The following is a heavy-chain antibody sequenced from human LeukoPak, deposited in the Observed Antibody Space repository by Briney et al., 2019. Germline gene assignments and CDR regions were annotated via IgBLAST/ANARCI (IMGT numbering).Heavy chain of an antibody. CDR3: ARSPRITMVQGVIITNSYFDY. D-gene: IGHD3-10*01. CDR1: GGTFSSYA. V-gene: IGHV1-69*04. Sequence: SVKVSCKASGGTFSSYAISWVRQAPGQGLEWMGRIIPILCIANYAQKFQGRVTITEDKSTSTAYMELSSLRSEDTAVYYCARSPRITMVQGVIITNSYFDYWGQGTLVTVSS. CDR2: IIPILCIA. J-gene: IGHJ4*02.